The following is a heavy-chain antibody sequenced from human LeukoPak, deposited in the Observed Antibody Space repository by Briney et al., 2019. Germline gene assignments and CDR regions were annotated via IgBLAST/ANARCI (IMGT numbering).Heavy chain of an antibody. CDR1: GGSISSYY. V-gene: IGHV4-4*07. J-gene: IGHJ4*02. CDR3: ASSGLTSVAFDY. D-gene: IGHD6-19*01. Sequence: SETLSLTCTVSGGSISSYYWSWIRQPAGKGLEWIGRIYSSGSTNYNPSLKSRVTMSVDTSKKQFSLKLRSVTAADTAVYYCASSGLTSVAFDYWGQGTLVTVSS. CDR2: IYSSGST.